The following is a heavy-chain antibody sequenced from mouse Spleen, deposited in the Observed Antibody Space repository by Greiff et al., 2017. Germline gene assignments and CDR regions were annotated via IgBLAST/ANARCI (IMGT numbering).Heavy chain of an antibody. J-gene: IGHJ2*01. CDR1: GYTFTDYY. CDR2: IYPGSGNT. D-gene: IGHD1-1*01. Sequence: VQLQQSGAELVRPGASVKLSCKASGYTFTDYYINWVKQRPGQGLEWIARIYPGSGNTYYNEKFKGKATLTAEKSSSTAYMQLSSLTSEDSAVYFCARSYGSSLYFDYWGQGTTLTVSS. CDR3: ARSYGSSLYFDY. V-gene: IGHV1-76*01.